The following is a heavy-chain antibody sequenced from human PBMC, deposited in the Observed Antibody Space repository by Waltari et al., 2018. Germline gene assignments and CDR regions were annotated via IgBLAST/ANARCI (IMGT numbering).Heavy chain of an antibody. CDR3: ARSSYYYDSSGYYRIFFDY. CDR2: IDWDDDK. D-gene: IGHD3-22*01. J-gene: IGHJ4*02. CDR1: GFSLSTSGLC. Sequence: QVTLRESGPALVKPTQTLTLTCTFSGFSLSTSGLCVSWIRQPPGKALEWLARIDWDDDKYYSTSLKTRLTISKDTSKNQVVLTMTNMDPVDTATYYCARSSYYYDSSGYYRIFFDYWGQGTLVTVSS. V-gene: IGHV2-70*15.